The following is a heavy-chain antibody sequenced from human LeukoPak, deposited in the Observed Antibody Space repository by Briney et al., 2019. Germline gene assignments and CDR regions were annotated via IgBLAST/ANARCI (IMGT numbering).Heavy chain of an antibody. D-gene: IGHD3-9*01. Sequence: GASVKVSCKASGYTFISYAMHWVRQAPGQRLEWMGWINAGNGNTKYSQKFQGRVTITRDTSASTTYMELSSLRSEDTAVYYCATDSRRDILTGYPTFDYWGQGTLVTVSS. J-gene: IGHJ4*02. CDR2: INAGNGNT. V-gene: IGHV1-3*01. CDR1: GYTFISYA. CDR3: ATDSRRDILTGYPTFDY.